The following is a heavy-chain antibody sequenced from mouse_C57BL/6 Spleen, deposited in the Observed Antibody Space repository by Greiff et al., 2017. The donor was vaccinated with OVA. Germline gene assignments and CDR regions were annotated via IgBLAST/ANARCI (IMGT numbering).Heavy chain of an antibody. CDR3: ARWGYDGLV. J-gene: IGHJ1*03. V-gene: IGHV1-53*01. D-gene: IGHD2-3*01. Sequence: QVQLQQPGTELVKPGASVKLSCTASSYTFTSYWMHWVKQRPGQGLEWIGNINPSNGGTNYNAKFKGKATLTADKSSSTAYMQLSSLTSEDSAVYCGARWGYDGLVWGTGTTVTVSA. CDR1: SYTFTSYW. CDR2: INPSNGGT.